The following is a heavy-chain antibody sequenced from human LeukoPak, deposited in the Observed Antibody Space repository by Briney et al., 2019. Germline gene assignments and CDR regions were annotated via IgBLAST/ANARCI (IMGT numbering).Heavy chain of an antibody. V-gene: IGHV3-30*02. D-gene: IGHD3-10*01. CDR3: ATPPYGTDTYGSWFES. Sequence: GGSLRLSCTASGIAFNQYSMHWVRQAPGKGLEWVAFILSDGSTKYYEDSVKGRFSNSRDNSNKTLYLQMNSLSAEDTGMYYCATPPYGTDTYGSWFESWGQGTLVTVSS. J-gene: IGHJ5*01. CDR2: ILSDGSTK. CDR1: GIAFNQYS.